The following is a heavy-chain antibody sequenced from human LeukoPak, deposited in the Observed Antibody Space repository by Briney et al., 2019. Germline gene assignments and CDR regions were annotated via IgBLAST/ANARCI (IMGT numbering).Heavy chain of an antibody. CDR1: GFTFSSYG. D-gene: IGHD6-19*01. CDR3: ARDRYGSGNGWFDP. Sequence: GGSLRLSCAASGFTFSSYGMHWVRQAPGKGLEWVAVISYDGSNKYYADSVKGRFTISRDNSKNTLYLQMNSLRAEDTGAYYCARDRYGSGNGWFDPWGQGTRVTVTS. CDR2: ISYDGSNK. V-gene: IGHV3-30*03. J-gene: IGHJ5*02.